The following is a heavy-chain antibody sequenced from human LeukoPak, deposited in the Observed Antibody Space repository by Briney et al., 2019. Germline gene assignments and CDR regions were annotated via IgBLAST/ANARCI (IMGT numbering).Heavy chain of an antibody. CDR3: ARGRMCGGSCYSEGDLFDY. CDR1: GFTFSSYS. D-gene: IGHD2-15*01. V-gene: IGHV3-48*04. Sequence: GGSLRLSCAASGFTFSSYSMNWVRQAPGKGLEWVSYISSSSSTIYYADSVKGRFTISRDNAKNSLYLQMNSLRAEDTAVYYCARGRMCGGSCYSEGDLFDYWGQGTLVTVSS. CDR2: ISSSSSTI. J-gene: IGHJ4*02.